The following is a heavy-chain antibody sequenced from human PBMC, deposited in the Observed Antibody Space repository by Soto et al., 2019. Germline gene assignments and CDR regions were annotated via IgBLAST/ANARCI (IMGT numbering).Heavy chain of an antibody. CDR2: ISGSGGST. V-gene: IGHV3-23*01. CDR1: GFTFSSYA. J-gene: IGHJ4*02. CDR3: AKDPSLILDDFWSGYFGN. D-gene: IGHD3-3*01. Sequence: GGSLRLSCAASGFTFSSYAMSWVRQAPGKGLEWVSAISGSGGSTYYADSVKGRFTISRDNSKNTLYLQMNSLRAEDTAVYYCAKDPSLILDDFWSGYFGNWGQGTLVTVSS.